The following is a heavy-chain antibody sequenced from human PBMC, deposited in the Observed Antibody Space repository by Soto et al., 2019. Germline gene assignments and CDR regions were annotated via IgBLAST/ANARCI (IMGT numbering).Heavy chain of an antibody. Sequence: ASVKVSCKASGYTFTSYAMHWVRQAPGQRLEWMGWINAGNGNTKYSQKFQGRVTITRDTSASTAYMELSSLRSDDTAVYYCARDASYCSSTSCYSGDYWGQGTLVTVSS. CDR3: ARDASYCSSTSCYSGDY. CDR1: GYTFTSYA. V-gene: IGHV1-3*01. D-gene: IGHD2-2*01. J-gene: IGHJ4*02. CDR2: INAGNGNT.